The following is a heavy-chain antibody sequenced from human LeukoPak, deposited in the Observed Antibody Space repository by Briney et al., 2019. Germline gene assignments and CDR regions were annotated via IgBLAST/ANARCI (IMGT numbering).Heavy chain of an antibody. D-gene: IGHD2-15*01. Sequence: GESLKISCNGSGYSFTTYWIAWLRQMPGEGLEWVGIIYPGDSNTYYSPSFQGQVTISADRPISAAYLQWSSLKASDTAMYYCARQFCSGGNCYSRSMYFFDYWGQGTLVTVSP. J-gene: IGHJ4*02. CDR2: IYPGDSNT. CDR1: GYSFTTYW. V-gene: IGHV5-51*01. CDR3: ARQFCSGGNCYSRSMYFFDY.